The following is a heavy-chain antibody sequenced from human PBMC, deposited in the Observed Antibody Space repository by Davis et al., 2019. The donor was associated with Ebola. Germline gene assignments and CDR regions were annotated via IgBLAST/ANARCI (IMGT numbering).Heavy chain of an antibody. CDR2: PYYNGGT. J-gene: IGHJ4*02. V-gene: IGHV4-59*13. CDR3: ARARSQRWDLPYPDS. CDR1: GGSITNYY. Sequence: PSETLSPTCTVSGGSITNYYWTWIRQSPGKKLEWLGWPYYNGGTNYNPPFRNRVTISSDTSNNMISRQLASMTPADTGSYYCARARSQRWDLPYPDSWGRGALVTVSS. D-gene: IGHD5-24*01.